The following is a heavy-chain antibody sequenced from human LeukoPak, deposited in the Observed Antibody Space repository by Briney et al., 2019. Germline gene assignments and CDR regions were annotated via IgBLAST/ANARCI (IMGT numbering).Heavy chain of an antibody. CDR2: IYFSRSS. CDR1: GGSISSSASY. J-gene: IGHJ4*02. Sequence: SETLSLTCTVSGGSISSSASYWGWIRQPPGRGLEWVATIYFSRSSYYNPSLKSRVTISLDTSKNQFSLKLSSMTAADTAVYFCARGEAYYFDYWGQGTLVTVSS. CDR3: ARGEAYYFDY. V-gene: IGHV4-39*07.